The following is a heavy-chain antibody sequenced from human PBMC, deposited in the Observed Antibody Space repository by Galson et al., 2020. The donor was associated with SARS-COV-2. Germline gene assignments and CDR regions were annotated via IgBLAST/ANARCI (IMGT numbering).Heavy chain of an antibody. Sequence: SETLSLTCAVYGGSFSGYYWSWIRQPPGKGLEWIGEINHSGSTNYNPSLKSRVTISVDTSKNQFSLKLSSVTAADTAVYYCARGQVVVAASTYYYYYGMDVWGQGTTVTVSS. D-gene: IGHD2-15*01. CDR3: ARGQVVVAASTYYYYYGMDV. CDR1: GGSFSGYY. CDR2: INHSGST. V-gene: IGHV4-34*01. J-gene: IGHJ6*02.